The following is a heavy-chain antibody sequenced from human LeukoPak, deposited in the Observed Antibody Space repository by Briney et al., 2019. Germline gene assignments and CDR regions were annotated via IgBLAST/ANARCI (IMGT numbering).Heavy chain of an antibody. CDR3: AREWRYCSSTSCYRVPGGYYGMDV. V-gene: IGHV3-53*05. Sequence: GGSLRLSCAASGFTVSSNYMSWVRQAPGKGLEWVSVIYSGGSTYYADSVKGRFTISRDNSKNTLYLQMNSLRSEDTAVYYCAREWRYCSSTSCYRVPGGYYGMDVWGQGTTVTVSS. J-gene: IGHJ6*02. CDR1: GFTVSSNY. CDR2: IYSGGST. D-gene: IGHD2-2*02.